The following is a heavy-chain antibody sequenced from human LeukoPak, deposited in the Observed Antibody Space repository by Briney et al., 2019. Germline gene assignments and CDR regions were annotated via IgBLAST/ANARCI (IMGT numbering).Heavy chain of an antibody. Sequence: PGRSLRLSCAASGFTFSSYGMHWVRQAPGKGLEWVAVISYDGSNKYYADSVKGRSTISRDNSKNTLYLQMNSLRAEDTAVYYCAREYYDFWSGYHNWFDPWGQGTLVTVSS. CDR3: AREYYDFWSGYHNWFDP. J-gene: IGHJ5*02. V-gene: IGHV3-30*03. CDR1: GFTFSSYG. CDR2: ISYDGSNK. D-gene: IGHD3-3*01.